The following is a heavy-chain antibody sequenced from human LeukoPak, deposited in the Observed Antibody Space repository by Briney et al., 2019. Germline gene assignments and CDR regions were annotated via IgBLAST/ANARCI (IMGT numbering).Heavy chain of an antibody. CDR3: AREGGAGAFDI. J-gene: IGHJ3*02. V-gene: IGHV4-59*01. CDR2: INDSGST. D-gene: IGHD3-16*01. CDR1: GGSISSYD. Sequence: SETLSLTCTVSGGSISSYDWSWIRQPPGKGLEWVGYINDSGSTNYKSYFKSRVTISVDTSKHQFSLKLSSVTAADTAVHYCAREGGAGAFDIWGQGTMVTVSS.